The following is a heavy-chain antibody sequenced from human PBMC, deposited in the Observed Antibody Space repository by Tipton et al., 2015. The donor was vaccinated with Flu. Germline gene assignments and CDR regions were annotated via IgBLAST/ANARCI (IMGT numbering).Heavy chain of an antibody. CDR1: GFTFSSYE. V-gene: IGHV3-48*03. Sequence: LSLTCAASGFTFSSYEMNWVRQAPGKGLEWVSYISSSGSTIYYADSVKGRFTISRDNAKNSLYLQMNSLRAEDTAVYYCAREENGDYGRYFDLWGRGTLVTVSS. CDR2: ISSSGSTI. D-gene: IGHD4-17*01. J-gene: IGHJ2*01. CDR3: AREENGDYGRYFDL.